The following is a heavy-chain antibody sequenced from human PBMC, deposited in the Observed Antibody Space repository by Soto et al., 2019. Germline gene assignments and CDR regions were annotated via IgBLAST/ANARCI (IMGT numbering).Heavy chain of an antibody. V-gene: IGHV4-59*01. J-gene: IGHJ4*02. CDR3: ARDRRVVTEGFDF. CDR2: IYYSGNT. Sequence: QVQLQESGPGLVKPSETLSLTCTVSGGSISGYYWSWIRQPPGKGLEWIGYIYYSGNTHYNPALESRVTLSVDTSTNQFSLKLTSVTAADTAVYYCARDRRVVTEGFDFWGQGSLVTVSS. CDR1: GGSISGYY. D-gene: IGHD2-21*02.